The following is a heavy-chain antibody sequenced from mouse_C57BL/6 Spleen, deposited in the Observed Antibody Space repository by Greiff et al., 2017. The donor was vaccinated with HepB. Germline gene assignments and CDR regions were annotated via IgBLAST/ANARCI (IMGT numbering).Heavy chain of an antibody. J-gene: IGHJ1*03. V-gene: IGHV1-42*01. CDR3: ARWRGRGYFDV. Sequence: EVKLVESGPELVKPGASVKISCKASGYSFTGYYMNWVKQSPEKSLEWIGEINPSTGGTTYNQKFKAKATLTVDKSSSTAYMQLKSLTSEDSAVYYCARWRGRGYFDVWGTGTTVTVSS. CDR2: INPSTGGT. CDR1: GYSFTGYY. D-gene: IGHD3-3*01.